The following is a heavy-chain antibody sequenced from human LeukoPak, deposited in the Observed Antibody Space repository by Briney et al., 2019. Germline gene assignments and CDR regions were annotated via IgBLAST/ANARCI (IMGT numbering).Heavy chain of an antibody. V-gene: IGHV4-30-4*01. CDR1: GGSISSGDYY. CDR2: IYYRGST. CDR3: ARVGFGELLIDY. Sequence: SQTLSLTCTVSGGSISSGDYYWSWIRQPPGKGLEWIGYIYYRGSTYYNPSLKSRVTISVDTSKNQFSLKLSSVTAADTAVYYCARVGFGELLIDYWGQGTLVTVSS. J-gene: IGHJ4*02. D-gene: IGHD3-10*01.